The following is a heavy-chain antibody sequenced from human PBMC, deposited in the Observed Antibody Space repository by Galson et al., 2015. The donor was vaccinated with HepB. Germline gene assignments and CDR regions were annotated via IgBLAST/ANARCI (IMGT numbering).Heavy chain of an antibody. J-gene: IGHJ4*02. CDR2: IYTSGST. CDR3: ARGRGEYQLLSGSYFDY. V-gene: IGHV4-61*02. D-gene: IGHD2-2*01. CDR1: GGSFSSGDYY. Sequence: TLSLTCTVSGGSFSSGDYYWSWIRQPAGKGLEWIGLIYTSGSTNYNPSLKSRVTISVDTSKNRFSLKLSSVTAADTAVYYCARGRGEYQLLSGSYFDYWGQGTLVTVSS.